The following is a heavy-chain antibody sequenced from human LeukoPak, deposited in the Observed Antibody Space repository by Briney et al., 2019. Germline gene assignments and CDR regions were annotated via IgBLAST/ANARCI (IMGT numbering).Heavy chain of an antibody. V-gene: IGHV3-23*01. CDR3: AKVTPGYCSGGSCYSGVDYYGMDV. D-gene: IGHD2-15*01. CDR1: GFTFSSYA. Sequence: GGSLRLSCAASGFTFSSYAMSWVRQAPGKGLEWVSATSGSGGSTYYADSVKGRFTISRDNSKNTLYLQMNSLRAEDTAVYYCAKVTPGYCSGGSCYSGVDYYGMDVWGQGTTVTVSS. CDR2: TSGSGGST. J-gene: IGHJ6*02.